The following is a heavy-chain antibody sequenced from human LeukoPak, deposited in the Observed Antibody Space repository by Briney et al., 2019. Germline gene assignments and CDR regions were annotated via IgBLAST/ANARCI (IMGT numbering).Heavy chain of an antibody. D-gene: IGHD6-13*01. CDR3: ATASSITAAGTFQH. V-gene: IGHV3-11*01. J-gene: IGHJ1*01. CDR2: ISSSGSSI. CDR1: GFTFSDYY. Sequence: GGSLRLSCAASGFTFSDYYMNWIRQAPGKGLEWGSYISSSGSSIYYADSVKGRFTISRDTAKNSLYLQMTSLRAEDTAVYYCATASSITAAGTFQHWGQGTLVTVSS.